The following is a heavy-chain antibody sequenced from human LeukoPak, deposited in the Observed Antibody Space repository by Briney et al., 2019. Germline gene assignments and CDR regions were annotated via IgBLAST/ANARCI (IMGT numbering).Heavy chain of an antibody. D-gene: IGHD4-11*01. CDR2: ISVDNGNT. V-gene: IGHV1-18*01. Sequence: VASAKVSCKASGYTFTSYGISWVRQAPGQGLEWMGWISVDNGNTNYAQKLQGRVTMTTDTSTSTAYMELRSLRSDDTAVYYCARDSTVTTLDYWGQGTLVTVSS. CDR3: ARDSTVTTLDY. CDR1: GYTFTSYG. J-gene: IGHJ4*02.